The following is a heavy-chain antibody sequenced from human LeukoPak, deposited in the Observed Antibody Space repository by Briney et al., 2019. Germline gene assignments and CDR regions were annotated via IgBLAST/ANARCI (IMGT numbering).Heavy chain of an antibody. Sequence: GGSLRLSCAASGFTFSNFAMHWVRQAPGKGLEYVSTISTKGGTTFYADSVKGRFSISRDNSKSTLSLQMDSLKTEGMAVYYCARNSGNYYGADWYFDLWGRGTLVTVSS. CDR2: ISTKGGTT. V-gene: IGHV3-64*02. CDR1: GFTFSNFA. D-gene: IGHD1-26*01. CDR3: ARNSGNYYGADWYFDL. J-gene: IGHJ2*01.